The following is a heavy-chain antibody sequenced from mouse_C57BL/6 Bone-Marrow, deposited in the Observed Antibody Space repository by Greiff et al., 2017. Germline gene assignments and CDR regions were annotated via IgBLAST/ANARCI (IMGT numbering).Heavy chain of an antibody. Sequence: VQLQQPGAELVRPGSSVKLSCKASGYTFTSYWMPWVKQRPIQGLEWIGNIDPSDSETHYNQKFKDKATVTVDKSSSTAYMQLSSLTSEDSAVYYCARGGGYDADYWGQGTTLTVSS. D-gene: IGHD2-2*01. V-gene: IGHV1-52*01. CDR3: ARGGGYDADY. J-gene: IGHJ2*01. CDR1: GYTFTSYW. CDR2: IDPSDSET.